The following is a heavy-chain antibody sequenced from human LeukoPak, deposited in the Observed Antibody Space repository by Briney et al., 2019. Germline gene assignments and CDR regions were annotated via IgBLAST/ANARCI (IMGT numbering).Heavy chain of an antibody. CDR1: GFTFSSYS. V-gene: IGHV3-21*06. CDR3: ARARGSSWSTDAFDI. CDR2: ITSISSSI. J-gene: IGHJ3*02. D-gene: IGHD6-13*01. Sequence: GGSLRLSCAASGFTFSSYSMNWVRQPPGKGLEWVSSITSISSSINYADSVKGRFTISRDNAKNSIYVQMKSLRAEDTAVYYCARARGSSWSTDAFDIWGQGTMVTVSS.